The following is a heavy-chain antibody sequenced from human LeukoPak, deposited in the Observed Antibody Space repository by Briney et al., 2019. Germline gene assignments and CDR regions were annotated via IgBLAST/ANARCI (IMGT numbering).Heavy chain of an antibody. D-gene: IGHD2-21*01. CDR2: IHHLRNT. J-gene: IGHJ4*02. Sequence: PSETLSLTCSVSGVSLIGNNWWTWVRQSPGKALEWIGEIHHLRNTNYNPSLKSRVSMSLDKSKNELSLRLISVIAADTAVYYCARQQLIEGTFDYWGQGTLVTVSS. CDR3: ARQQLIEGTFDY. V-gene: IGHV4-4*02. CDR1: GVSLIGNNW.